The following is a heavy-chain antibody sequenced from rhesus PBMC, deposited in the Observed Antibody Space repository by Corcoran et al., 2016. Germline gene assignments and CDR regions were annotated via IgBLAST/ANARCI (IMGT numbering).Heavy chain of an antibody. CDR1: GASISSNY. Sequence: QVQLQESGPGLVKPSETLSLTCAVSGASISSNYWSCIRTAPGTGLAGSGRIYCRGGSTNYNPALKSRVTISIDTSKNQFSLKLSSVTAADTAVYYCASSLFIYYSGSYYFDYWGQGVLVTVSS. CDR2: IYCRGGST. D-gene: IGHD3-16*01. J-gene: IGHJ4*01. CDR3: ASSLFIYYSGSYYFDY. V-gene: IGHV4S2*01.